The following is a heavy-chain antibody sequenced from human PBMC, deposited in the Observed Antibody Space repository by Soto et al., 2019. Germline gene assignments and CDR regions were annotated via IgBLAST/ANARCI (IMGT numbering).Heavy chain of an antibody. CDR2: INHSGRV. D-gene: IGHD3-22*01. V-gene: IGHV4-34*01. Sequence: SETLSLTCAVYGGSFSGHSWTWIRQSPGKGLEWIGDINHSGRVNYSPSLKSRVTISLDTSKNQFSLALSAVTAADTAMYYCSTRAYDTNGYYRFDPWGQGTLVTVSS. CDR3: STRAYDTNGYYRFDP. CDR1: GGSFSGHS. J-gene: IGHJ5*01.